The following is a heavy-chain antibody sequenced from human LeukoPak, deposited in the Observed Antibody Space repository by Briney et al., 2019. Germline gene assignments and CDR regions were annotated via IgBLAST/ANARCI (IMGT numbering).Heavy chain of an antibody. Sequence: ASVKVSCKASGYTFTSYGISWVRQAPGQGLEWMGWISAYNGNTNYAQKLQGRVTMTTDTSTSTAYMELSSLRSEDTAVYYCARDFGPHDYYDSSGYFEAWGQGTLVTVSS. J-gene: IGHJ4*02. V-gene: IGHV1-18*01. CDR1: GYTFTSYG. D-gene: IGHD3-22*01. CDR2: ISAYNGNT. CDR3: ARDFGPHDYYDSSGYFEA.